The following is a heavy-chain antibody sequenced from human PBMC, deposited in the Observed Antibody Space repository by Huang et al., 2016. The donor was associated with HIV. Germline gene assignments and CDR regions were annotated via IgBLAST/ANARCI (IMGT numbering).Heavy chain of an antibody. CDR3: ASASIAARRWFDP. V-gene: IGHV4-59*01. CDR2: SYYSGGT. CDR1: GGSMSSSY. Sequence: QVQLQESGPGLVKPSETLSLTCTVSGGSMSSSYWSWIRQPPGKGLEWVGYSYYSGGTNCNPSLKSRGTISVDTSKIQFSLRLSSVTAADTAVYYCASASIAARRWFDPWGQGSLVTVSS. D-gene: IGHD6-6*01. J-gene: IGHJ5*02.